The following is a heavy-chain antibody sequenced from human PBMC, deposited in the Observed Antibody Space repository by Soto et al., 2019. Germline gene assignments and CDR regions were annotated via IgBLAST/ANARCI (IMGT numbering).Heavy chain of an antibody. Sequence: EVQLVESGGNLARPGESLRLSRAASGFKFDDYAFHRVRQVPGKGPEWVSGINWNAGYSGYADSVKDRFTISTDNTGNSVYLQMASLRPEDTALYYCARVHSSGWYVEPYDAWGQGTMVTVSS. D-gene: IGHD6-19*01. CDR2: INWNAGYS. V-gene: IGHV3-9*01. J-gene: IGHJ3*01. CDR3: ARVHSSGWYVEPYDA. CDR1: GFKFDDYA.